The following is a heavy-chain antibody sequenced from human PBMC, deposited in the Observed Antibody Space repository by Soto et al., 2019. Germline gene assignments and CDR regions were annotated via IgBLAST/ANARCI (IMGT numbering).Heavy chain of an antibody. CDR1: GYTFTSYD. D-gene: IGHD6-6*01. Sequence: ASVKVSCKDSGYTFTSYDINWVRQATGQGLEWMGWMKPNSGNTGYAQKFQGRVTMTRNTSISTAYMELSSLRSEDTAVYYCARDGYSSSSGYVGATDYWGQGTLVTVSS. CDR3: ARDGYSSSSGYVGATDY. CDR2: MKPNSGNT. V-gene: IGHV1-8*02. J-gene: IGHJ4*02.